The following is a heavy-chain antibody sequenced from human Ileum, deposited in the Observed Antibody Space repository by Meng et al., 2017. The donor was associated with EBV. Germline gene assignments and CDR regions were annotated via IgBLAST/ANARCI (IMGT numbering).Heavy chain of an antibody. Sequence: QVQLQESGPGLVKPSETLSLPCRVSGGSVSSGGNYWSWIRQPPGKGLEWIGYIYNSGSTNYNPSLKSRVTISVDTSKNQFSLKLSSVTAADTAVYYCARDGYSSGSDWGQGTLVTVSS. D-gene: IGHD6-19*01. CDR3: ARDGYSSGSD. V-gene: IGHV4-61*08. CDR1: GGSVSSGGNY. J-gene: IGHJ4*02. CDR2: IYNSGST.